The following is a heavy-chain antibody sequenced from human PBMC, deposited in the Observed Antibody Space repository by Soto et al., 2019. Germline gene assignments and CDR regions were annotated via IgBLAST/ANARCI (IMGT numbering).Heavy chain of an antibody. CDR2: IHYSGST. Sequence: SGTLSLTCSVSGDSISISSYYWGWVRQPPGKGLEWIGSIHYSGSTHYNPSLQSRVTISGDASKKQFSLKLGSVTAADTAMYYCASTKDETLYFDYWGQGNLVTVSS. V-gene: IGHV4-39*01. D-gene: IGHD2-15*01. J-gene: IGHJ4*02. CDR1: GDSISISSYY. CDR3: ASTKDETLYFDY.